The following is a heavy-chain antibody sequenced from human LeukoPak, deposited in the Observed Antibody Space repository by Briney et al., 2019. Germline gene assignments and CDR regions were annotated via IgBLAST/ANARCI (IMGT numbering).Heavy chain of an antibody. CDR3: ASSVVAATRVYFDY. CDR1: GFTFSSYD. CDR2: INWNGGST. V-gene: IGHV3-20*04. Sequence: GGSLRLSCEASGFTFSSYDMHWVRQAPGKGLEWVSGINWNGGSTGYADSVKGRFTISRDNAKNSLYLQMNSLRAEDTALYYCASSVVAATRVYFDYWGQGTLVTVSS. J-gene: IGHJ4*02. D-gene: IGHD2-15*01.